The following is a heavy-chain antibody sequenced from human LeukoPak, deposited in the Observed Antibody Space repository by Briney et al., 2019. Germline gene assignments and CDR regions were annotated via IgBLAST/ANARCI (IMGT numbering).Heavy chain of an antibody. J-gene: IGHJ4*02. Sequence: KSSETLSLTCTVSGASISSYYWGWIRQPAGKGLEWIGRIYTNGSPNYNPSLQSRVTMSVDTSKNQFSLKLKSVTAADTAVYYCARALGPYYFDYWGQGTLVTVSS. CDR2: IYTNGSP. CDR1: GASISSYY. V-gene: IGHV4-4*07. CDR3: ARALGPYYFDY.